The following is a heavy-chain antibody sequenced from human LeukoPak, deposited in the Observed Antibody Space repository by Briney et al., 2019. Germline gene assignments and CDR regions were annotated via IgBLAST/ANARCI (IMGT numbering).Heavy chain of an antibody. CDR1: GYTFTGYY. Sequence: ASVKVSCKASGYTFTGYYMHWVRQAPGQGLEWMGWINPNSGGTNYAQKFQGRVTMTRDTSTSTAYMELSRLRSDDTAVYYCARVSVVPAAYYYYYMDVWGKGTTVTVSS. J-gene: IGHJ6*03. V-gene: IGHV1-2*02. CDR3: ARVSVVPAAYYYYYMDV. D-gene: IGHD2-2*01. CDR2: INPNSGGT.